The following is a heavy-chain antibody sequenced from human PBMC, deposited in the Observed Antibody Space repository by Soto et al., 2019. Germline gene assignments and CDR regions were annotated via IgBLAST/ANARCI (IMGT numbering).Heavy chain of an antibody. Sequence: QVQLQESGPGLVKPSQTLSLTCTVSGGSISSGDYYWSWIRQPPGKGLEWIGYIYYSGSTYYNPSLKSRXXIXVXXSKHQFSLELSSVTAADTAVYSCARGWINENWFDPWGQGTLVTVSS. D-gene: IGHD2-2*03. V-gene: IGHV4-30-4*01. CDR2: IYYSGST. CDR1: GGSISSGDYY. J-gene: IGHJ5*02. CDR3: ARGWINENWFDP.